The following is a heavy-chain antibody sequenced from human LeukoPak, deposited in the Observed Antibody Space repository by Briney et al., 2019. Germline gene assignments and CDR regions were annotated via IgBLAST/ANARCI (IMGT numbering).Heavy chain of an antibody. J-gene: IGHJ5*02. V-gene: IGHV4-59*11. CDR3: ARWVVAATHNWFDP. D-gene: IGHD2-15*01. Sequence: SETLSLTCTVSGGSISSHYWSWIRQPPGKGLEWIGYIYYSGSTNYNPSLKSRVTISEDTSKNQFSLKLSSVTAADTAVYYCARWVVAATHNWFDPWGQGTLVTVSS. CDR1: GGSISSHY. CDR2: IYYSGST.